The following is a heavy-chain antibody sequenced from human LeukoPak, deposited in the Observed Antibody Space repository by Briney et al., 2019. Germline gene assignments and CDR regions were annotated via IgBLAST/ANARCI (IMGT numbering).Heavy chain of an antibody. J-gene: IGHJ4*02. CDR1: RYTFSSYA. CDR2: ISYDGSNK. V-gene: IGHV3-30*04. Sequence: GRSLRLSCGAPRYTFSSYAMHWVRQAPGKGLEWVAVISYDGSNKYYADSVKGRFTISRDNSKNTLYLQMNSLRAEETAVYYCASGDYYDRSGYLDYWGQGTLVTVSS. D-gene: IGHD3-22*01. CDR3: ASGDYYDRSGYLDY.